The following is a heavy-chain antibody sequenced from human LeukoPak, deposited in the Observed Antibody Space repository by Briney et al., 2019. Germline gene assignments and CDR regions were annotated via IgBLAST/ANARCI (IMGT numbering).Heavy chain of an antibody. D-gene: IGHD6-6*01. CDR3: ARARGIAARPSAFDI. Sequence: GGSRRLSCAASGFTLSSYAMSWVRQAPGKGLEWVSSISSSSSYIYYADSVKGRFTISRDNAKNSLYLQMNSLRAEDTAVYYCARARGIAARPSAFDIWGQGTMVTVSS. CDR1: GFTLSSYA. J-gene: IGHJ3*02. V-gene: IGHV3-21*01. CDR2: ISSSSSYI.